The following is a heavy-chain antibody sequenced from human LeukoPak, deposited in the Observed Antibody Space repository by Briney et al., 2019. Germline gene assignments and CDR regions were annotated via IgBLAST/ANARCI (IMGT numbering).Heavy chain of an antibody. V-gene: IGHV3-48*01. CDR2: ISSSSSPI. CDR3: AKDPLLRYFDWLGDGVDY. Sequence: QAGGSLRLSCAASGFTFSSYSMNWVRQAPGKGLEWVSYISSSSSPIYYADSVKGRFTISRDNAKNSLYLQMNSLRAEDTAVYYCAKDPLLRYFDWLGDGVDYWGQGTLVTVSS. D-gene: IGHD3-9*01. J-gene: IGHJ4*02. CDR1: GFTFSSYS.